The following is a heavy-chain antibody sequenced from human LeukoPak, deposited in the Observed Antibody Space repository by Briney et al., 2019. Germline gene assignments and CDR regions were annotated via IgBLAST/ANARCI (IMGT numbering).Heavy chain of an antibody. V-gene: IGHV3-23*01. CDR2: ISGSGGST. Sequence: GGSLTLSCAASGFTFSSYGMSWVRQAPGKGLEWVSAISGSGGSTYYADSVKGRFTISRDNSKNTLYLQMNSLRAGDTAVYYCAKDRGIVVVPAGFDYWGQGTLVTVSS. CDR3: AKDRGIVVVPAGFDY. J-gene: IGHJ4*02. CDR1: GFTFSSYG. D-gene: IGHD2-2*01.